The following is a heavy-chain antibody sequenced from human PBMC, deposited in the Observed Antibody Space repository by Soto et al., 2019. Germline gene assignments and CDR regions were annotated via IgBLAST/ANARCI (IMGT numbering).Heavy chain of an antibody. J-gene: IGHJ6*02. CDR3: ARQGSSTSRPYYYYYYGMDV. CDR1: GYSFTSYW. Sequence: GESLKISCKGSGYSFTSYWIGWVRQMPGKGLEWMGIIYPGDSDTRYSPSFQGQVTISADKSISTAYLQWSSLKASDTVMYYCARQGSSTSRPYYYYYYGMDVWGQGTTVTVLL. V-gene: IGHV5-51*01. CDR2: IYPGDSDT. D-gene: IGHD2-2*01.